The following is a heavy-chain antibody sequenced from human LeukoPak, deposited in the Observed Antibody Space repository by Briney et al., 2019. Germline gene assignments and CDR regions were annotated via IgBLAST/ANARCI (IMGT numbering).Heavy chain of an antibody. CDR3: STSLRGSDCCLDY. V-gene: IGHV3-15*01. J-gene: IGHJ4*02. CDR1: GFTFSDPW. Sequence: GGSLRLSCAASGFTFSDPWVSWVRQAPGLGLEWVGRIKSKTDGGTTDYAAPVKGRFTISRDDSSGTLYLLMNSLKIEDTAVYYCSTSLRGSDCCLDYWGQGTLVAVSS. D-gene: IGHD2-21*02. CDR2: IKSKTDGGTT.